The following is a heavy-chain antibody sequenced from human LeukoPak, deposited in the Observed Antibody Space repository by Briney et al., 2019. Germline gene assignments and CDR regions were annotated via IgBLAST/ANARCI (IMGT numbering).Heavy chain of an antibody. CDR1: GYTFTSYD. Sequence: ASVKVSCKASGYTFTSYDISWVRQATGQGLEWMGWMNPNSGNTGYAQKFQGRVTITRNTSISTAYMELSSLRSEDTAVYYCARGLFDPVYYYYMDVWGKGTTVTVSS. J-gene: IGHJ6*03. D-gene: IGHD3-9*01. CDR2: MNPNSGNT. CDR3: ARGLFDPVYYYYMDV. V-gene: IGHV1-8*03.